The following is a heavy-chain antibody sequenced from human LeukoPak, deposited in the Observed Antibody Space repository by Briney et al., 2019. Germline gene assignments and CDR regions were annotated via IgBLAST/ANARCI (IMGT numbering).Heavy chain of an antibody. CDR3: ARGRRGYSFRTIYYFDY. D-gene: IGHD5-18*01. CDR2: INHSGST. V-gene: IGHV4-39*07. CDR1: GGSISSRSYY. Sequence: SETLSLTCIVSGGSISSRSYYWGWIRQPPGKGLEWIGEINHSGSTNYNPSLKSRVTISVDTSKNQFSLKLSSVTAADTAVYYCARGRRGYSFRTIYYFDYWGQGTLVTVSS. J-gene: IGHJ4*02.